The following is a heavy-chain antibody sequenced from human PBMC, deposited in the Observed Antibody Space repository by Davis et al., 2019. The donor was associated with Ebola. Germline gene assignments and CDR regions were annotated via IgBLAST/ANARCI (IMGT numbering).Heavy chain of an antibody. J-gene: IGHJ4*02. V-gene: IGHV1-2*06. CDR2: INPNSGDT. CDR1: GYTFTGNY. D-gene: IGHD3-22*01. CDR3: ARAIGYDSSGYYYRGFDY. Sequence: ASVKVSCKASGYTFTGNYIQWVRQAPGQGLEWMGRINPNSGDTNYAQKLQGRVTMTTDTSTSTAYMELRSLRSDDTAVYYCARAIGYDSSGYYYRGFDYWGQGTLVTVSS.